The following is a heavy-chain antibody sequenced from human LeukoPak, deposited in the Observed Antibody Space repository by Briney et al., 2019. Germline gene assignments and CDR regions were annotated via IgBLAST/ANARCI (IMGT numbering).Heavy chain of an antibody. D-gene: IGHD4-23*01. CDR2: IIPIFGTA. J-gene: IGHJ2*01. CDR1: GGTFSSYA. CDR3: ARSGLRWSDWYFDL. Sequence: KVSCKASGGTFSSYAISWVRQAPGQGLEWMGGIIPIFGTANYAQKFQGRVTITADESTSTAYMGLSSLRSEDTAVYYCARSGLRWSDWYFDLWGRGTLVTVSS. V-gene: IGHV1-69*01.